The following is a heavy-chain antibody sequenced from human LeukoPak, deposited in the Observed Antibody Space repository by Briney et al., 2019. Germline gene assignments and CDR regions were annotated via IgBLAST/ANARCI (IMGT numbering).Heavy chain of an antibody. CDR3: AKSRSGSANWALRIFDN. J-gene: IGHJ4*02. D-gene: IGHD3-10*01. Sequence: GGSLRLSCAASGFTFNVYAMHWVRQTPGKGLEWVSGITWNSGIIAYVDSVKGRFTISRDNAKNSLYLQMNSLRAEDTAIYYCAKSRSGSANWALRIFDNWGQGTLVTVSS. CDR1: GFTFNVYA. CDR2: ITWNSGII. V-gene: IGHV3-9*01.